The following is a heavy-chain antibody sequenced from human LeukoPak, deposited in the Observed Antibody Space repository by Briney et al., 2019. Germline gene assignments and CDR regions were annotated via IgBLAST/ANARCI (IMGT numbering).Heavy chain of an antibody. V-gene: IGHV3-30*02. D-gene: IGHD2-21*02. CDR2: IRYDGSNK. Sequence: GVSLRLSCAASGFTFSSYGMHWVRQAPGKGLEWVAFIRYDGSNKYYADSVKGRFTISRDNSKNTLYLQMNSLRAEDTAVYYCARGGVVTAPRLFFDYWGQGTLVTVSS. CDR3: ARGGVVTAPRLFFDY. J-gene: IGHJ4*02. CDR1: GFTFSSYG.